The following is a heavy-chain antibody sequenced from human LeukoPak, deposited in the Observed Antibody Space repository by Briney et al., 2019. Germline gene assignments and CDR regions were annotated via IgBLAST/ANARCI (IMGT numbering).Heavy chain of an antibody. D-gene: IGHD5-24*01. V-gene: IGHV3-74*01. CDR1: GFTFSSSW. Sequence: PGGSLRLSCAASGFTFSSSWMHWVRQAPRKRLLGVSRINSDGSNRNYADSVKGRFTISRDNAKNALYLQMDSVRAEDAAVYYCARPQDGYNGFDCWGQGTLVTVSS. CDR3: ARPQDGYNGFDC. J-gene: IGHJ4*02. CDR2: INSDGSNR.